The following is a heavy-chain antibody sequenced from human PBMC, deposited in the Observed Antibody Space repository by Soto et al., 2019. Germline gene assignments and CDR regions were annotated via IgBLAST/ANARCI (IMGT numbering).Heavy chain of an antibody. CDR2: VSTNDDRT. V-gene: IGHV1-18*01. CDR1: GYIFTAYG. Sequence: ASVKVSCKTSGYIFTAYGLAWLRQAPGQRPEWMGWVSTNDDRTNYAQKFRGRVTMTTDRSTTTTSMELRSLRPDDTAVYYCARERNTESSAYYSFAFWGQGTLVTVSS. CDR3: ARERNTESSAYYSFAF. D-gene: IGHD3-22*01. J-gene: IGHJ4*02.